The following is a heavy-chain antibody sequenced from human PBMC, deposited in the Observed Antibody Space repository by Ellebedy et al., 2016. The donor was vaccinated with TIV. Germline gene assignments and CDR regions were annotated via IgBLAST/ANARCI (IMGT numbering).Heavy chain of an antibody. CDR2: ISSSSSYI. J-gene: IGHJ6*02. CDR1: GFTFSSYS. Sequence: GESLKISXAASGFTFSSYSMNWVRQAPGKGLEWVSSISSSSSYIYYADSVKGRFTISRDNAKNSLYLQMNSLRAEDTAVYYCARGWGGLTGYWDYYYYGMDVWGQGTTVTVSS. CDR3: ARGWGGLTGYWDYYYYGMDV. V-gene: IGHV3-21*01. D-gene: IGHD3-9*01.